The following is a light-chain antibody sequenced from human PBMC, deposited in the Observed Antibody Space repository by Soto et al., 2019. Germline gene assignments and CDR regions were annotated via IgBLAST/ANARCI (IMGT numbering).Light chain of an antibody. CDR2: GAS. CDR1: QSLSNNY. CDR3: QQYGSSPST. J-gene: IGKJ2*01. Sequence: EIVLTQSPGTLSLSPGERATLSCRASQSLSNNYLAWFQQKPGQAPRLLIYGASSRATGLPDRFSGSGSGTDFTLTISRLEPADFAVYFCQQYGSSPSTFGQGTKVEIK. V-gene: IGKV3-20*01.